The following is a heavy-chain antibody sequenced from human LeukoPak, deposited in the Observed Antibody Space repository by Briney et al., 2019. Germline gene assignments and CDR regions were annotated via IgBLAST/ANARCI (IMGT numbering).Heavy chain of an antibody. CDR2: IYYSGSI. D-gene: IGHD6-19*01. Sequence: SETLSLTCTVSGGSISSGGYYWSWIRQHPGKGLEWIGYIYYSGSIYYNPSLKSRVTISVDTSKNQFSLKLSSVTAADTAVYYCAREGSRYSSGRFSKRDAFDIWGQGTMVTVSS. CDR1: GGSISSGGYY. CDR3: AREGSRYSSGRFSKRDAFDI. V-gene: IGHV4-31*03. J-gene: IGHJ3*02.